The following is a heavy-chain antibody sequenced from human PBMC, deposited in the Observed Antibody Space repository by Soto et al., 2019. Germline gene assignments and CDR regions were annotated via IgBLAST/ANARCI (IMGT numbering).Heavy chain of an antibody. J-gene: IGHJ5*02. CDR2: MNPNSGNT. Sequence: ASVKVSCKASGYTFTSYDINWVRQATGQGLEWMGWMNPNSGNTGYAQKFQGRVTMTRNTSISTAYMELSSLRSEDTAVYYCAKGPWIQLYEKFDPWGQGTLVTVSS. V-gene: IGHV1-8*01. CDR3: AKGPWIQLYEKFDP. D-gene: IGHD5-18*01. CDR1: GYTFTSYD.